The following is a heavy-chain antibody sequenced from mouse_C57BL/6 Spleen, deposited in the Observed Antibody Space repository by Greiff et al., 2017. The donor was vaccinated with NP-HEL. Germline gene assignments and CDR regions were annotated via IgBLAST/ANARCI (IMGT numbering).Heavy chain of an antibody. V-gene: IGHV1-26*01. CDR3: VHSKGFAY. Sequence: EVKLMESGPELVKPGASVKISCKASGYTFTDYYMNWVKQSHGKSLEWIGDINPNNGGTSYNQKFKGKATLTVDKSSSTAYMELRSLTSEDSAVYYGVHSKGFAYWGQGTLVTVSA. J-gene: IGHJ3*01. CDR2: INPNNGGT. D-gene: IGHD2-5*01. CDR1: GYTFTDYY.